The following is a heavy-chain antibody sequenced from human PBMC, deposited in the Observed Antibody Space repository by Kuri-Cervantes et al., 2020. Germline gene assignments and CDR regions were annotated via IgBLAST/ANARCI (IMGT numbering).Heavy chain of an antibody. J-gene: IGHJ4*02. CDR1: GFNFSSYS. D-gene: IGHD2-15*01. CDR2: ISSRSSYI. CDR3: ARDRSRVSKAFDY. V-gene: IGHV3-21*01. Sequence: LSLTCAVSGFNFSSYSLNWVRQAPGKGLEWVSSISSRSSYIYYADSVKGRFTISRDNAKNSLYLQMNSLRAEDTAVYYCARDRSRVSKAFDYWGQGTLVTVSS.